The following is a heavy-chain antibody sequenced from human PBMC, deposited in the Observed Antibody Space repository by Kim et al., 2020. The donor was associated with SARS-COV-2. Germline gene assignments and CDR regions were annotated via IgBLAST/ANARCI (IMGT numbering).Heavy chain of an antibody. Sequence: SETLSLTCTVSGGSISSGGYYWSWIRQHPGKGLEWIGYIYYSGSTYYNPSLKSRVTISVDTSKNQFSLKLSSVTAADTAVYYCAREISGWALDYWGQGTLVTVSS. CDR3: AREISGWALDY. V-gene: IGHV4-31*03. D-gene: IGHD6-19*01. J-gene: IGHJ4*02. CDR2: IYYSGST. CDR1: GGSISSGGYY.